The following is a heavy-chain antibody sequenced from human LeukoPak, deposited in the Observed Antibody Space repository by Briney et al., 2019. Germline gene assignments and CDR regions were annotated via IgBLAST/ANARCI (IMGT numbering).Heavy chain of an antibody. V-gene: IGHV4-59*01. J-gene: IGHJ4*02. CDR1: GGSISSYY. Sequence: SETLSLTCTVSGGSISSYYWSWIRQPPGKGLEWIGYIYYSGSTNYNPSLKSRVTISVDTSKNQFSLKLSSVTAADTAVYYCAMSTVVAATLFDYSGQGTLVTVYS. D-gene: IGHD2-15*01. CDR3: AMSTVVAATLFDY. CDR2: IYYSGST.